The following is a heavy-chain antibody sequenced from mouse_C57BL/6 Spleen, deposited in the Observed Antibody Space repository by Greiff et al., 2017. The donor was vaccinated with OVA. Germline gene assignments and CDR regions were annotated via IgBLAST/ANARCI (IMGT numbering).Heavy chain of an antibody. CDR2: ISSGSSTI. D-gene: IGHD1-1*01. CDR1: GFTFSDYG. CDR3: ARSYYYGSSYGAMDY. Sequence: DVHLVESGGGLVKPGGSLKLSCAASGFTFSDYGMHWVRQAPEKGLEWVAYISSGSSTIYYADTVKGRFTISRDNAKNTLFLQMTSLRSEDTAMYYCARSYYYGSSYGAMDYWGQGTSVTVSS. V-gene: IGHV5-17*01. J-gene: IGHJ4*01.